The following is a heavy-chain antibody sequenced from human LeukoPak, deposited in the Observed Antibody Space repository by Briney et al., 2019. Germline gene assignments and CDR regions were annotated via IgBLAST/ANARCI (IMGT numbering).Heavy chain of an antibody. D-gene: IGHD2-15*01. CDR1: GFTFSSYS. Sequence: GGSLRLSCEVSGFTFSSYSMKWVRQPPGKGLEWVSSISGGSNYIYYADSVKGRFTISRDNAKNSLFLLMNSLRDEDTAVYYCARDRIGKYSIDYWGQGTLVTVSS. CDR3: ARDRIGKYSIDY. CDR2: ISGGSNYI. V-gene: IGHV3-21*01. J-gene: IGHJ4*02.